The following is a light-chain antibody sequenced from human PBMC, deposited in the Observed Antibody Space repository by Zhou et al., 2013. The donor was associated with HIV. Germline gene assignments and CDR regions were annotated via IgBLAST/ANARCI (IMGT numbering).Light chain of an antibody. V-gene: IGKV1-5*03. CDR2: EAS. J-gene: IGKJ1*01. CDR3: QQYDSYPWT. Sequence: DIQMTQSPSTLSASVGDRVTITCRASQNIAKWLAWFQQKPGKVPKLLIFEASTLESGVPSRFSGSGYGTEFTLTISSLQPDDFATYYCQQYDSYPWTFGQGTKVDIK. CDR1: QNIAKW.